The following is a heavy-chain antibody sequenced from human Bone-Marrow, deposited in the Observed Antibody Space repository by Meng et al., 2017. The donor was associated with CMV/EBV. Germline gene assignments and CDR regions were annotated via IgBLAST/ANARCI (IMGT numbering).Heavy chain of an antibody. Sequence: QLQLGQYGAEVKKPGASGKVSCKASRYTFTSYDINSVRQAAGQGLEWMGWMNPNSGNTDYAQKFQGRVTTTRNISKSTAYMDLSSLRSEDTAVYYCATGVADFEYWGQGTLVTVSS. CDR1: RYTFTSYD. J-gene: IGHJ4*02. CDR3: ATGVADFEY. V-gene: IGHV1-8*01. D-gene: IGHD6-19*01. CDR2: MNPNSGNT.